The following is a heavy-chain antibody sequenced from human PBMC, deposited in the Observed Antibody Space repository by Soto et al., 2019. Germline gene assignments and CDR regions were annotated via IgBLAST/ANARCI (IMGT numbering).Heavy chain of an antibody. V-gene: IGHV1-18*01. J-gene: IGHJ4*02. CDR1: GYAFISYG. CDR3: ARGGLLGY. D-gene: IGHD2-15*01. CDR2: ISAYNGNT. Sequence: QVRLVQSGAEVKQPGASVKVSCKASGYAFISYGFSWVRQAPGQGLEWMGWISAYNGNTNYAQNRQGSATMTTATCTSTAYMELRNLRSDDTAVYYCARGGLLGYWGQGTLVTVSS.